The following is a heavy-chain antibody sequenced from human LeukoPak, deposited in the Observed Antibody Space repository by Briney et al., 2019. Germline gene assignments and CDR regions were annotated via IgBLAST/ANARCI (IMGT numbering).Heavy chain of an antibody. CDR2: INPNSGGT. Sequence: ASVKVSCKASGYTFTGYYMHWVRQAPGQGLEWMGWINPNSGGTNYAQKFQGRVTMTRDTSTSTVYMELSSLRSEDTAVYYCARSRAAAGDWFDPWGQGTLVTVSS. J-gene: IGHJ5*02. D-gene: IGHD6-13*01. CDR1: GYTFTGYY. V-gene: IGHV1-2*02. CDR3: ARSRAAAGDWFDP.